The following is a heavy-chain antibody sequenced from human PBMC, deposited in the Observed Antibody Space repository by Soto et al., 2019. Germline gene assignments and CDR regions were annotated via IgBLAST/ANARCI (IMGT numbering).Heavy chain of an antibody. V-gene: IGHV4-34*01. CDR2: IYHGLSI. CDR1: RGSVSGYY. J-gene: IGHJ4*02. Sequence: KSSDTLSLTCAVYRGSVSGYYWSWIRQPPGKGLEWIGEIYHGLSIVYNPSLKSRVTISGDSSKNQFSLKLSSVTAADTAVYYCARHGGYYFDYWGQGTLVTVSS. CDR3: ARHGGYYFDY. D-gene: IGHD3-16*01.